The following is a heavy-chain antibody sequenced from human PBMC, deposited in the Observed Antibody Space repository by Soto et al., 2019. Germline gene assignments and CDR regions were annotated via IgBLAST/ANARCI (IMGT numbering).Heavy chain of an antibody. CDR3: ARFTYKSGFNWFDP. D-gene: IGHD5-12*01. CDR1: GAPINSDY. V-gene: IGHV4-59*01. CDR2: IYHIGST. Sequence: SVTLSLTCTVSGAPINSDYWSWIRQSPGKGLEWIGYIYHIGSTDYNPSLKSRVTISIDKSKNQFSLNLRSVTAADTAVYFCARFTYKSGFNWFDPWGQGTQVTVSS. J-gene: IGHJ5*02.